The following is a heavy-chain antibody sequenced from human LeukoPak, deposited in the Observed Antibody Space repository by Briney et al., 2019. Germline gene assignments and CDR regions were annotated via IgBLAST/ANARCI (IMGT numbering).Heavy chain of an antibody. CDR3: ARDLSYWPNWFDP. D-gene: IGHD1-26*01. J-gene: IGHJ5*02. Sequence: GGSLRLSCAASGFTFSSYGMHWFRQAPGRGLEWVAAFWANGITKSYADSVKGRFTISRDNSKSTLYLQMNNLGVEDTAVYFCARDLSYWPNWFDPRGQGTLVTVSS. CDR1: GFTFSSYG. CDR2: FWANGITK. V-gene: IGHV3-33*01.